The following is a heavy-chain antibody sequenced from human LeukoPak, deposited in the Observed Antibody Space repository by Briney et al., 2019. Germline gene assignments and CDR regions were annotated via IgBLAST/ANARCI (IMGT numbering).Heavy chain of an antibody. CDR3: ARKVCSSTSCLMDV. D-gene: IGHD2-2*01. V-gene: IGHV3-74*01. CDR2: INSDGSRT. Sequence: PGGSLRLSCAASGFTLSSYWMHWVRQAPGKGLVWVSRINSDGSRTSYADSVKGRFTISRDNAKNTLYLQMNSLRAEDTAVYYCARKVCSSTSCLMDVWGKGTTVTVSS. J-gene: IGHJ6*03. CDR1: GFTLSSYW.